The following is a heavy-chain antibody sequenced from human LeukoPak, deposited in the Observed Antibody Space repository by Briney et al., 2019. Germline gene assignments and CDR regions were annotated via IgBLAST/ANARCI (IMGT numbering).Heavy chain of an antibody. V-gene: IGHV3-23*01. Sequence: GGTLRLSCAASGFTFSSFGMSWVRQAPGKGLEWVSAISSTGGTAYYADSVKGRFTISRDNAKNSLYLQMNSLRAEDTAVYYCARDGTRLDYDILTGYRYYYMDVWGKGTTVTISS. J-gene: IGHJ6*03. CDR2: ISSTGGTA. CDR1: GFTFSSFG. CDR3: ARDGTRLDYDILTGYRYYYMDV. D-gene: IGHD3-9*01.